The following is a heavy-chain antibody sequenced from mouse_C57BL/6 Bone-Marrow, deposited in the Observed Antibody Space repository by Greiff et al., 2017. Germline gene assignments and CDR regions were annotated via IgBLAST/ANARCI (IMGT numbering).Heavy chain of an antibody. Sequence: QVQLQQSGAELARPGASVKLSCKASGYTFTSYGISWVKQRTGQGLEWIGELYPRSGNTYYNETFKGKATLTADKSASTAYMELRSLTSEDSAVYFCASSNWDGFYYFDYWGQGTTLTVSS. V-gene: IGHV1-81*01. CDR1: GYTFTSYG. D-gene: IGHD4-1*01. CDR2: LYPRSGNT. CDR3: ASSNWDGFYYFDY. J-gene: IGHJ2*01.